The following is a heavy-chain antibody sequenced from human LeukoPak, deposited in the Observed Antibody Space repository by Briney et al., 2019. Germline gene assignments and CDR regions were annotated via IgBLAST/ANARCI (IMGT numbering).Heavy chain of an antibody. CDR3: ARDGQNGWYFQN. CDR2: IYHSGST. V-gene: IGHV4-38-2*02. D-gene: IGHD6-19*01. J-gene: IGHJ1*01. CDR1: GYSISSGYY. Sequence: SETLSLTCTVSGYSISSGYYWGWIRQPPGKGLEWIGIIYHSGSTYYNPSLKSRVTISVDTSKNQLSLKLSSVTAADTAVYYCARDGQNGWYFQNWGQGTLVTVSS.